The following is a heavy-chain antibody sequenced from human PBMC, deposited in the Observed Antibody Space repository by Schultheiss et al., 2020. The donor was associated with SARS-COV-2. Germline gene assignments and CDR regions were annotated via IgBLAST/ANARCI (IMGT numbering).Heavy chain of an antibody. CDR1: GDSVSSNSAA. CDR3: ARAGRGYDFWSGYYTKGAYYYSYYMDV. V-gene: IGHV6-1*01. CDR2: TYYRSKWYN. J-gene: IGHJ6*03. Sequence: SQTLSLTCAISGDSVSSNSAAWNWIRQSPSRGLEWLGRTYYRSKWYNDYAVSVKSRITINPDTSKNQFSLQLNSVTPEDTAVYYCARAGRGYDFWSGYYTKGAYYYSYYMDVWGKGTTVTGSS. D-gene: IGHD3-3*01.